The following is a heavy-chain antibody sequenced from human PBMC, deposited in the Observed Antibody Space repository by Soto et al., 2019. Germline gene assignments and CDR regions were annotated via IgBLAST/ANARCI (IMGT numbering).Heavy chain of an antibody. CDR2: VYYTGST. V-gene: IGHV4-59*01. CDR3: ARGRTVRNYADDSSDYFYFFDY. CDR1: GDSISTFY. D-gene: IGHD3-22*01. Sequence: LSLTCTVCGDSISTFYCGWMRQAPGKELEWIGYVYYTGSTNYNPSLKSRVTISVDRSKNQFSLKLTSANAADTAVYYCARGRTVRNYADDSSDYFYFFDYWGQGTQVTVSS. J-gene: IGHJ4*02.